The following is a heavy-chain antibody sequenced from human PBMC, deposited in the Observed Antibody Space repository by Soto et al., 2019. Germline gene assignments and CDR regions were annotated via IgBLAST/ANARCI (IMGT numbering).Heavy chain of an antibody. V-gene: IGHV3-23*01. Sequence: GGSLRLSCAAPGFTFSTYWMHWVRQGPGKGLEWVSTISGSVGSTYYADSVKGRFTISRDNSKNTLYLQMNSLRAEDTAVYYCAKDQGSSWYEIDYWGQGTLVTVSS. CDR1: GFTFSTYW. CDR2: ISGSVGST. CDR3: AKDQGSSWYEIDY. J-gene: IGHJ4*02. D-gene: IGHD6-13*01.